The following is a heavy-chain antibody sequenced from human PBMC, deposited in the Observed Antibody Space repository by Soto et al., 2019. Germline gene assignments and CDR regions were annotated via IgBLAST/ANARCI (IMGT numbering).Heavy chain of an antibody. CDR3: ARAWGFSTGWYGSFSY. CDR1: GDSVSSNRAA. Sequence: PSQTLSLTCAISGDSVSSNRAAWNWIRQSPSRGLEWLGRAYYRSKWYNDYAVSVKSRITINPDTSKNQFSLQLNSVTPEDTAVYYCARAWGFSTGWYGSFSYWGQGTLVPVSS. V-gene: IGHV6-1*01. CDR2: AYYRSKWYN. J-gene: IGHJ4*02. D-gene: IGHD6-19*01.